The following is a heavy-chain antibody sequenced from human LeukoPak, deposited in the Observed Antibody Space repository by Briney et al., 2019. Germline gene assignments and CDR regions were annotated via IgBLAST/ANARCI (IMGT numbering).Heavy chain of an antibody. CDR3: ARDRSSSWYKAEYFQH. Sequence: GGSLRLSCAASGFIFNNYHMNWVRQAPGKGLEWVSSISSSSSYIFYADSVKGRFTISRDNAKNSLYLQTNSLRAEDTAVYYCARDRSSSWYKAEYFQHWGQGTLVTVSS. V-gene: IGHV3-21*01. D-gene: IGHD6-13*01. CDR1: GFIFNNYH. CDR2: ISSSSSYI. J-gene: IGHJ1*01.